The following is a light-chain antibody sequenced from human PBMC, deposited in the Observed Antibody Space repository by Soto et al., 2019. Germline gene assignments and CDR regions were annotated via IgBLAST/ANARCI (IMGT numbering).Light chain of an antibody. CDR2: DTS. V-gene: IGKV3-11*02. CDR3: QQRSSWPLT. Sequence: EIVLTQSPVTLSFSPGERVTLSCRASQSVNTYLTWHQQKPGQAPRLLIYDTSNRPTGIPPRFNGSGSERDFTLTISSLEPEDSAVYYCQQRSSWPLTFGGGTKVDIK. CDR1: QSVNTY. J-gene: IGKJ4*01.